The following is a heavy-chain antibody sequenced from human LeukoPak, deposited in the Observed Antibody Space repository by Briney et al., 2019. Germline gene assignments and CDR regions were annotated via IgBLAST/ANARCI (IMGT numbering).Heavy chain of an antibody. J-gene: IGHJ4*02. Sequence: PGGSLRLSCATSAFTFRSYAMTWVRQAPGRGLEWVSSVSRSGAATFYADSVKGRFTISRDNSKNTLYLQMYSLRAEDTALYYCARDTLGLPGTRYFFDSWGQGTLATVSS. CDR2: VSRSGAAT. V-gene: IGHV3-23*01. D-gene: IGHD6-13*01. CDR3: ARDTLGLPGTRYFFDS. CDR1: AFTFRSYA.